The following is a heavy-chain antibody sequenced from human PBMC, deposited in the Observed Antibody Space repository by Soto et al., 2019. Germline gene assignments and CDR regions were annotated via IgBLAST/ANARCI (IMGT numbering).Heavy chain of an antibody. Sequence: QVQLQESGPGLVKPSQTLSLTCTITGGSISSGDYYWSWIRQPPGKGLEWIGYIYYSRSTYYNPSPTTRVTVTVHPSKNQYSLNPSSVPAADTAGYYCGRVGGFGATTIACWGQGALVPVSS. J-gene: IGHJ4*02. CDR1: GGSISSGDYY. CDR2: IYYSRST. D-gene: IGHD3-10*01. CDR3: GRVGGFGATTIAC. V-gene: IGHV4-30-4*01.